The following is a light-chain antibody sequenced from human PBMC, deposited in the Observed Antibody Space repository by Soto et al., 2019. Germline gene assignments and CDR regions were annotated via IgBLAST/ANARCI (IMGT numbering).Light chain of an antibody. CDR3: LQHNSYTRT. Sequence: GDRVTITCRASQDIGNDVGWYQQKPGKAPKRLIYLTYSLQTGVPSRFSSSGAGTACSRTISSLQPEDSETYFCLQHNSYTRTFGQGTKVDIK. CDR1: QDIGND. CDR2: LTY. V-gene: IGKV1-17*01. J-gene: IGKJ1*01.